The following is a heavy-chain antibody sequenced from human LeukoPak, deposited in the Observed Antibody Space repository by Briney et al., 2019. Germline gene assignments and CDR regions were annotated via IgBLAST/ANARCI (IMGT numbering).Heavy chain of an antibody. CDR3: AKVKWSSSGALDY. J-gene: IGHJ4*02. CDR1: GFTFSSYA. Sequence: GGSLRLSCAASGFTFSSYAMSWVRQAPGKGLEWVSAISGSGGSTYYADSVKGRFTISRDNSKNTLYLQMNSLRVEDTAIYYCAKVKWSSSGALDYWGQGTLVSVSS. D-gene: IGHD6-25*01. CDR2: ISGSGGST. V-gene: IGHV3-23*01.